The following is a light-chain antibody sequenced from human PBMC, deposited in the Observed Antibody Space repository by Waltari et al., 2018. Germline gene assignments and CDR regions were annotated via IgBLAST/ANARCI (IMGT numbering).Light chain of an antibody. J-gene: IGKJ1*01. CDR2: KTS. V-gene: IGKV1-5*03. CDR3: QHYSTYSWT. Sequence: IQMTQSPSTLSASVGDRVTMTCRAIQSVSRWLAWSKQKPGKAPKLLIYKTSTLESGVPSRFSGIGSGTEFSLTISSLQPDDFATYYCQHYSTYSWTFGQGTKLEIK. CDR1: QSVSRW.